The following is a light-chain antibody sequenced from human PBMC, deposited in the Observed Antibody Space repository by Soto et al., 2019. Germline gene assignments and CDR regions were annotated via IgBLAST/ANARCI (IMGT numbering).Light chain of an antibody. CDR2: DVS. Sequence: QSALTQPASVSGSPGQSITISCTGTSSDVGGYNYVSWYQQHPGKAPKLMIYDVSNRPSGVSNRFSGSKSGTSASLAISVLQSEDEADYYCAAWDDSLNGYYVFGTGTKVTVL. CDR3: AAWDDSLNGYYV. CDR1: SSDVGGYNY. V-gene: IGLV2-14*01. J-gene: IGLJ1*01.